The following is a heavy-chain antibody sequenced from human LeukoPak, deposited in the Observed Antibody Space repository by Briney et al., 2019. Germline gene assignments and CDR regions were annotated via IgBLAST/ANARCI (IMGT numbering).Heavy chain of an antibody. CDR2: INSDGSST. CDR3: ARDPVTKPLDY. V-gene: IGHV3-74*01. J-gene: IGHJ4*02. D-gene: IGHD1-14*01. CDR1: GFTFSSYW. Sequence: HPEGSLRLSCAASGFTFSSYWMQWVRQATGKGLVWVSRINSDGSSTSYADSVKGRFTISRDDAKNTLYLQMNSLRAEDTAVYYCARDPVTKPLDYWGQGTLVTVSS.